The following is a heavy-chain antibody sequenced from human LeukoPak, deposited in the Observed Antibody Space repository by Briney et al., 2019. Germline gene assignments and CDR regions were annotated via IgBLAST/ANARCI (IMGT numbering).Heavy chain of an antibody. V-gene: IGHV3-30*03. J-gene: IGHJ4*02. CDR1: GFTFRSYG. Sequence: PGGSLRLSCAASGFTFRSYGMHWVRQVPGKGLEWVATISYDGSVKYYADSVKGRFTISRDSFNDTLYLQMNSLRPDDSAVYYCARDRSGSYSRDYWGQGTLVTVSS. CDR3: ARDRSGSYSRDY. D-gene: IGHD1-26*01. CDR2: ISYDGSVK.